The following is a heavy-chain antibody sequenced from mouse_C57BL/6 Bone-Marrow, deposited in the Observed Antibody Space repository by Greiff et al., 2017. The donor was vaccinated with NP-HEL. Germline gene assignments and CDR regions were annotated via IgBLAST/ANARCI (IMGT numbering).Heavy chain of an antibody. CDR1: GFTFSDYY. Sequence: VQVVESEGGLVQPGSSMKLSCTASGFTFSDYYMAWVRQVPETGLEWVANITYAGSSTYYLDSLKSRFIISRDNAKNILYLKMSSLKSEDTATYYCAREGAYYSNLDYWGQGTTLTVSS. J-gene: IGHJ2*01. CDR2: ITYAGSST. D-gene: IGHD2-5*01. CDR3: AREGAYYSNLDY. V-gene: IGHV5-16*01.